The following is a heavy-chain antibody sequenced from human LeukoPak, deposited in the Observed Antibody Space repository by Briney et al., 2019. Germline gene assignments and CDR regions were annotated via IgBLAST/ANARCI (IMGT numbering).Heavy chain of an antibody. Sequence: SETLSLTCAVYGGSFSGYYWSWIRQPPGKGLEWIGEINHSGSTNYNPSLKSRVTISVDTSKNQFSLKLSSVTAADTAVYCCARGSSGSYYYYYGMDVWGQGTTVAVSS. CDR3: ARGSSGSYYYYYGMDV. V-gene: IGHV4-34*01. CDR2: INHSGST. D-gene: IGHD1-26*01. CDR1: GGSFSGYY. J-gene: IGHJ6*02.